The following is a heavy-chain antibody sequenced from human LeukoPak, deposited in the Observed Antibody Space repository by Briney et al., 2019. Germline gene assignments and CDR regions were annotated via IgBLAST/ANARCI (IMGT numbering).Heavy chain of an antibody. J-gene: IGHJ4*02. Sequence: SETLSLTCTVSGGSISSYYWSWIRQPPGKGLEWIGYIYYSGSTNYNPSLKSRVTISVDTSKNQFSLKLSSVTAADTAVYYCARFYDSSGFDYWGQGTLVTVFS. D-gene: IGHD3-22*01. V-gene: IGHV4-59*01. CDR3: ARFYDSSGFDY. CDR2: IYYSGST. CDR1: GGSISSYY.